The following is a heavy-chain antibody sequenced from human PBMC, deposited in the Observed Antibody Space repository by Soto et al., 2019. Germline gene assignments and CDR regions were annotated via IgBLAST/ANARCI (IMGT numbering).Heavy chain of an antibody. CDR2: TRNKANNYAT. Sequence: GGSLRLSCAASGFTFSDHYMDWVRQAPGKGLEWVGRTRNKANNYATEYAASVKGRFTSSRDDSKNSLYLQMNSLKTEDTAVYYCVRGGLGLTVSHNFDYWGHGTLVTVSS. J-gene: IGHJ4*01. V-gene: IGHV3-72*01. CDR1: GFTFSDHY. D-gene: IGHD3-9*01. CDR3: VRGGLGLTVSHNFDY.